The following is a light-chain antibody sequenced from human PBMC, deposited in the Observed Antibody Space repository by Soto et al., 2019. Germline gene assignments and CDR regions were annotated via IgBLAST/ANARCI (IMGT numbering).Light chain of an antibody. Sequence: QSALAHPASVSGSPGQSITISFTVTSSDVGAYNSFSWYQQHPHIAPQVIIYKGTQRPSGVSNRFSGSTSGNAASLTISALQADDEADYFCCSSAPESTYVFGTGTKVTVL. CDR1: SSDVGAYNS. V-gene: IGLV2-23*01. J-gene: IGLJ1*01. CDR2: KGT. CDR3: CSSAPESTYV.